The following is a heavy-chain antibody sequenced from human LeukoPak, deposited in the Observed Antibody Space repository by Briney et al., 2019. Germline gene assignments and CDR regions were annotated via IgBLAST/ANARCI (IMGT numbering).Heavy chain of an antibody. CDR3: ARRGIVGATGGGFDY. CDR1: GGSISSSNW. J-gene: IGHJ4*02. D-gene: IGHD1-26*01. Sequence: SGTLSLTCAVSGGSISSSNWWSWVRQPPGKGLEWIGEIYHSGSTNYNPSLKSRVTTSVDKSKNQFSLKLSSVTAADTAVYYCARRGIVGATGGGFDYWGQGTLVTVSS. CDR2: IYHSGST. V-gene: IGHV4-4*02.